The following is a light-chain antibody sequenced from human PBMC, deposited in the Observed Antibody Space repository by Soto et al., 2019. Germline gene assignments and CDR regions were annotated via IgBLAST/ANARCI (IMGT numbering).Light chain of an antibody. CDR2: GNS. Sequence: QSVLTQPPSVSGAPGQRVTISCTGSSSNIGAGYDVHWYQQLPGTAPKLLIYGNSNRPSGVPDRFSGSKSGTSASLAITGLQAKDEADYYCQSYDSSLSVSPYVFGTGTKLTVL. J-gene: IGLJ1*01. CDR3: QSYDSSLSVSPYV. V-gene: IGLV1-40*01. CDR1: SSNIGAGYD.